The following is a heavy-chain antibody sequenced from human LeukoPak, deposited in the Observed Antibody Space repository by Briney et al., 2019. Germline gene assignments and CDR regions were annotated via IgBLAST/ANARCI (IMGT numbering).Heavy chain of an antibody. CDR1: GYPFTSFG. J-gene: IGHJ4*02. CDR2: MNPNSGDT. Sequence: GASVKVSCKASGYPFTSFGIHWVRQATGQGLQWMGWMNPNSGDTGYAQTLQGRVAMTRDSSISTAYMELRSLRSEDTAVYYRARGWSDSSGWYRSGYWGQGTLVTVSS. CDR3: ARGWSDSSGWYRSGY. D-gene: IGHD6-19*01. V-gene: IGHV1-8*01.